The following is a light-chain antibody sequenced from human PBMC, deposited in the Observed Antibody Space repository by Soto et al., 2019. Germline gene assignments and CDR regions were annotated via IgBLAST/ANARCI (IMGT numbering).Light chain of an antibody. Sequence: DIRMTQSPSTLSASVGERVTITCRASQSISRYLAWYQQKPGKAPKLLIYDASSLESGVPSRFSGSGSGTEFTLAISSLQPDDFATYFCQQYESFWTFGQGTKVEI. CDR3: QQYESFWT. CDR2: DAS. J-gene: IGKJ1*01. CDR1: QSISRY. V-gene: IGKV1-5*01.